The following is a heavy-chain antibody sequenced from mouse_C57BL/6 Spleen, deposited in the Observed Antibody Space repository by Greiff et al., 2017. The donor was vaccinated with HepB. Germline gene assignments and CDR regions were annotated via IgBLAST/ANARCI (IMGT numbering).Heavy chain of an antibody. D-gene: IGHD1-1*01. V-gene: IGHV5-4*01. CDR3: ARDGYYYGSSDYAMDY. CDR1: GFTFSSYA. CDR2: ISDGGSYT. Sequence: EVQRVESGGGLVKPGGSLKLSCAASGFTFSSYAMSWVRQTPEKRLEWVATISDGGSYTYYPDNVKGRFTISRDNAKNNLYLQMSHLKSEDTAMYYCARDGYYYGSSDYAMDYWGQGTSVTVSS. J-gene: IGHJ4*01.